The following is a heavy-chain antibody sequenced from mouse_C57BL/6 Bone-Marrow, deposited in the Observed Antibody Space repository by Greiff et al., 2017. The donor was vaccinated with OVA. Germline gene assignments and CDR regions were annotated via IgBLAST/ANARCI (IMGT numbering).Heavy chain of an antibody. Sequence: QVQLQQSGAELVRPGASVTLSCKASGYTFTDYEMHWVKQTPVHGLEWIGAIDPETGGTAYNQKFKGKAILTADKSSSTAYMELRSLTSEDSAVYYCTRGLYYYGSSYGYFDVWGTGTTVTVSS. J-gene: IGHJ1*03. D-gene: IGHD1-1*01. CDR3: TRGLYYYGSSYGYFDV. V-gene: IGHV1-15*01. CDR1: GYTFTDYE. CDR2: IDPETGGT.